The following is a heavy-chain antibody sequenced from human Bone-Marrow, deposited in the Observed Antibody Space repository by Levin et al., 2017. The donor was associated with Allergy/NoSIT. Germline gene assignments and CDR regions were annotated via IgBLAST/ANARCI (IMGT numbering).Heavy chain of an antibody. CDR2: ISNTGSA. D-gene: IGHD3-3*02. CDR3: ARSSKGHYDAFDI. V-gene: IGHV4-59*01. J-gene: IGHJ3*02. Sequence: PSETLSLTCIVSGASFGTYYWSWIRQPSGKGLEWIGYISNTGSATYNPSLKSRLTISLDTSNNQFSLKLSSVTTMDTAVYYCARSSKGHYDAFDIWGQGTMVTVSS. CDR1: GASFGTYY.